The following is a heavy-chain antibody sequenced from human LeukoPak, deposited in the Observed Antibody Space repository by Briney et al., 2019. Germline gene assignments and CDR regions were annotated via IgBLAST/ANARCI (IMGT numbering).Heavy chain of an antibody. CDR2: IYYSGCT. CDR1: GDSINSSNYY. D-gene: IGHD2-15*01. CDR3: VRHGGLVFVVQAFDP. J-gene: IGHJ5*01. V-gene: IGHV4-39*01. Sequence: SETLSLTCTVSGDSINSSNYYWAWIRQSPGTGLEWIGRIYYSGCTYYSPSLKSRVSISVDSSKNQFSLKLTSVTAADTALYFCVRHGGLVFVVQAFDPWSRGTLVTVSS.